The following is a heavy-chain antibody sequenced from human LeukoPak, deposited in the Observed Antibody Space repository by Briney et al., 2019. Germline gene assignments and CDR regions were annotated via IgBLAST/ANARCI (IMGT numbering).Heavy chain of an antibody. D-gene: IGHD3-3*01. V-gene: IGHV3-23*01. J-gene: IGHJ6*03. CDR2: ISNSDATT. Sequence: GGSLRLSCAASGFTFSNYAMNWVRQAPGKGLEWVSSISNSDATTYYADSVRGRFTISRDNSKNTLYLQMNSLRVEDTAMYYCARCITVFGVVIPEYYYYYMDVWGKGATVTVSS. CDR3: ARCITVFGVVIPEYYYYYMDV. CDR1: GFTFSNYA.